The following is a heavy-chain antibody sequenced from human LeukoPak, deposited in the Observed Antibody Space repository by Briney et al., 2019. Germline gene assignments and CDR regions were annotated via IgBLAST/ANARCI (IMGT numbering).Heavy chain of an antibody. V-gene: IGHV3-30*19. D-gene: IGHD4-17*01. J-gene: IGHJ3*02. Sequence: GGSLRLSCAASGFTFSSYGMHWVRQAPGKGLEWVAVISYDGSNKYYTDSVKGRFTISRDNSKNTLYLQMGSLRAEDMAVYYCARGGGAGYGDYEDAFDIWGQGTMVTVSS. CDR2: ISYDGSNK. CDR1: GFTFSSYG. CDR3: ARGGGAGYGDYEDAFDI.